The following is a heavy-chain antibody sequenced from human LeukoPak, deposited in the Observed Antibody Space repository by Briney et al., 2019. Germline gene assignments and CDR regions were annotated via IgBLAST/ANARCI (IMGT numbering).Heavy chain of an antibody. V-gene: IGHV5-10-1*01. CDR3: ARHRRGYSYGYDS. CDR1: GCIFTSYW. J-gene: IGHJ4*02. Sequence: GESLQISCKGSGCIFTSYWISWVRQMPGKGLEWMGRIDPSDSYTNYSPSFQGHVTISADKSISTAYLQWSSLKASDTAMYYCARHRRGYSYGYDSWGQGTLVTVSS. CDR2: IDPSDSYT. D-gene: IGHD5-18*01.